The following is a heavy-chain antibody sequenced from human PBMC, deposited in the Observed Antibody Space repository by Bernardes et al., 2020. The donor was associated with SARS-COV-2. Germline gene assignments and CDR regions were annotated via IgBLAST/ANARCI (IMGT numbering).Heavy chain of an antibody. D-gene: IGHD6-6*01. Sequence: GGSLRVSCAASGFTFSNYAMHWVRQAPGKGLEWVAIISYDGTTKYNADSVKGRFTISRDNSKNTLFLQMNSLTTEDTAIYYCAREWEEYTSSLFDYWGQGTLVTGSS. CDR1: GFTFSNYA. CDR3: AREWEEYTSSLFDY. J-gene: IGHJ4*02. V-gene: IGHV3-30-3*01. CDR2: ISYDGTTK.